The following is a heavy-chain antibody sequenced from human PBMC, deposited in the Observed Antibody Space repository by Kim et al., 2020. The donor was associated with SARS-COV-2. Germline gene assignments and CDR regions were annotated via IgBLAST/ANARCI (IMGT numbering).Heavy chain of an antibody. CDR3: ARQTGISAAGDWFDS. Sequence: GESLKIYCKGSGYSFTNYWIGWVRQMPGKGREWMGIIYPRDSDPRYSPSFQGQVTIPADKSISTAYLQWSSLKASDTAMYYCARQTGISAAGDWFDSWGQGTLVTVSS. D-gene: IGHD6-13*01. CDR2: IYPRDSDP. CDR1: GYSFTNYW. V-gene: IGHV5-51*01. J-gene: IGHJ5*01.